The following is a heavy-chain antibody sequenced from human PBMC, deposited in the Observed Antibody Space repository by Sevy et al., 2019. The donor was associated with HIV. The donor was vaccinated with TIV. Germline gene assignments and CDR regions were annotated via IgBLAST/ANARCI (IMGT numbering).Heavy chain of an antibody. Sequence: GGSLRLSCVVSGFTFSDHYMEWVRQAPGKGLEWVGRTRNKADGYTTEYAASVKGRLTISREESKNSRYVQMNSLKTEDTAVYYCATHAGIAAAGRVFDYWGQGTLVTVSS. CDR2: TRNKADGYTT. CDR3: ATHAGIAAAGRVFDY. CDR1: GFTFSDHY. J-gene: IGHJ4*02. V-gene: IGHV3-72*01. D-gene: IGHD6-13*01.